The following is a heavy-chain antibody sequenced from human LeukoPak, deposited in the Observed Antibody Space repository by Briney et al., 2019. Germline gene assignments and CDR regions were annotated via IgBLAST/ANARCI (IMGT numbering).Heavy chain of an antibody. V-gene: IGHV1-2*02. J-gene: IGHJ4*02. CDR3: ASATYYYDSSGLGNY. Sequence: RASVKVSCKASGYTFTGYYMHWVRQAPGQGLEWMGWINPNSGGTNYAQKFQGRVTVTRDTSISTAYMELSRLRSDDTAVYYCASATYYYDSSGLGNYWGQGTLVTVSS. D-gene: IGHD3-22*01. CDR1: GYTFTGYY. CDR2: INPNSGGT.